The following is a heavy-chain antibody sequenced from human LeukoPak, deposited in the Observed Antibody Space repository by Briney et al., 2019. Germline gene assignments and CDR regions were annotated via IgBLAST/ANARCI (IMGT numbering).Heavy chain of an antibody. J-gene: IGHJ4*02. CDR1: GFTFSSYW. D-gene: IGHD2-2*01. CDR3: ARGGRGYIVVVPAAMPLPFDY. CDR2: IKQDGSEK. Sequence: GGSLRLSCAASGFTFSSYWMSWVRQAPGKGLEWVANIKQDGSEKYYVDSVKGRFTISRDNAKNSLYLQMNSLRAEDTAVYYCARGGRGYIVVVPAAMPLPFDYWGQGTLVTVSS. V-gene: IGHV3-7*01.